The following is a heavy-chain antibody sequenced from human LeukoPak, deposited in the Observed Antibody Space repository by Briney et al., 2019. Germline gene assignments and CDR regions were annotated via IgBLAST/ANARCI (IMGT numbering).Heavy chain of an antibody. CDR2: ISAYNGNT. CDR1: GYTLRSYG. J-gene: IGHJ6*03. D-gene: IGHD2-2*01. CDR3: ARGPIIDIVIVPAADDYYYMDV. V-gene: IGHV1-18*01. Sequence: ASVKVSCKASGYTLRSYGITWVRQAPGQGLEWMGWISAYNGNTKYPQKLQGRVTMTTDASTSTAYMELRSLRSDDTAVYYCARGPIIDIVIVPAADDYYYMDVWGKGTTVTVSS.